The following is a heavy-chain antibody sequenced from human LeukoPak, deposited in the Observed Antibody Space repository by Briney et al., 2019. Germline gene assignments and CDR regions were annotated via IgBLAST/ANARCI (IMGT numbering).Heavy chain of an antibody. V-gene: IGHV4-59*01. CDR1: GGSINSYY. CDR3: ATDYYDSSGIAFDI. CDR2: IYYSGST. Sequence: PSETLSLTCTVSGGSINSYYWSWIRQPPGKGLEWIGYIYYSGSTNYNPSLKSRVTISVDTSKNQFSLKLSSVTAADTAVYYCATDYYDSSGIAFDIWGQGTMVTVSS. D-gene: IGHD3-22*01. J-gene: IGHJ3*02.